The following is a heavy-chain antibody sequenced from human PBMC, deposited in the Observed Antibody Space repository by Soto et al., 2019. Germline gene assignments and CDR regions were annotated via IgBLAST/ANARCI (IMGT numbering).Heavy chain of an antibody. V-gene: IGHV4-34*01. D-gene: IGHD3-10*01. CDR3: ARERALVLWFGELINWFDP. CDR2: INHSGST. Sequence: QVQLQQWGAGLLKPSETLSLTCAVYGGSFSGYYWSWIRQPPGKGLEWIGEINHSGSTNYNPSLKSRVTLSLDTSKNQFSLKLSSGTAADTAVYYCARERALVLWFGELINWFDPWGQGTLVTVSS. J-gene: IGHJ5*02. CDR1: GGSFSGYY.